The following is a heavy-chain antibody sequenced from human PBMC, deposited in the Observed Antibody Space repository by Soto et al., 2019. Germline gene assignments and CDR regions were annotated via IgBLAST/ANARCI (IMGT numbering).Heavy chain of an antibody. CDR3: ARASYDVLTGQKRYFDH. Sequence: PGGSLSLSCAAAGFSFGDYTMHWVRHTPGKGPEWISLISWDGGRTQYSDSVKGRFIISRDNSKNSLYLQVNSLTTEDTALYFCARASYDVLTGQKRYFDHWGQGTLVTVSS. D-gene: IGHD3-9*01. CDR2: ISWDGGRT. J-gene: IGHJ4*02. V-gene: IGHV3-43*01. CDR1: GFSFGDYT.